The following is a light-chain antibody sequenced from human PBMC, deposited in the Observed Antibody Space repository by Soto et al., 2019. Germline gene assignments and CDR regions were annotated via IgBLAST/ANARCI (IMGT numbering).Light chain of an antibody. Sequence: EIEMTQSPATLSVSAGERATLYCRASQSVSSNLAWYQQKPGQAPRLLIYGASTRATGIPARFSVSGSGTEFTLTIRCLHSEYFAVYYCQQSYTWPLTFGGGTKVDIK. CDR1: QSVSSN. CDR2: GAS. J-gene: IGKJ4*01. V-gene: IGKV3-15*01. CDR3: QQSYTWPLT.